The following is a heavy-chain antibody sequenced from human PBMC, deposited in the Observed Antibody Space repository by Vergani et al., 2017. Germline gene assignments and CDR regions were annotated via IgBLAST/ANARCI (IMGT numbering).Heavy chain of an antibody. CDR3: ARDRSKYDFWSGYSGY. D-gene: IGHD3-3*01. V-gene: IGHV3-7*01. CDR2: IKQDGSEK. Sequence: EVQLVESGGGLVQPGGSLRLSCAASGFTSSSYWMSWVRQAPGKGLEWVANIKQDGSEKYYVDSVKGRFTISRDNAKNSLYLQMNSLRAEDTAVYYCARDRSKYDFWSGYSGYWGQGTLVTVSS. CDR1: GFTSSSYW. J-gene: IGHJ4*02.